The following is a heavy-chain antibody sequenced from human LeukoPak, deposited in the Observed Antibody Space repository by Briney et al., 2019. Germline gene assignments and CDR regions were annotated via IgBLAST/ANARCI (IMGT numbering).Heavy chain of an antibody. V-gene: IGHV1-2*06. CDR1: GYTFTGYY. D-gene: IGHD1-26*01. J-gene: IGHJ4*02. CDR2: INPNSGGT. Sequence: ASVKVSCEASGYTFTGYYMHWVRQAPGQGLEWMGRINPNSGGTNYAQKFQGRVTMTRDTSISTAYMELSRLRSDDTAVYYCAREGRGSSLGVFYWGQGTLVTVSS. CDR3: AREGRGSSLGVFY.